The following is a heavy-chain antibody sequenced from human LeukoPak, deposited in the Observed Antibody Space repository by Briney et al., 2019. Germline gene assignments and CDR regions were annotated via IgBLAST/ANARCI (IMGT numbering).Heavy chain of an antibody. J-gene: IGHJ4*02. CDR2: MIPIFGTA. D-gene: IGHD1-26*01. V-gene: IGHV1-69*13. Sequence: GTSVKVSCQASGGTYSNYAINWVRQAPGQGLEWMGGMIPIFGTANYAQNFQCRVTITADESRSTAYMGLRCRRLEDTAVYYCARSYYAEIVPGYWFDYWGQGTLVTVSS. CDR3: ARSYYAEIVPGYWFDY. CDR1: GGTYSNYA.